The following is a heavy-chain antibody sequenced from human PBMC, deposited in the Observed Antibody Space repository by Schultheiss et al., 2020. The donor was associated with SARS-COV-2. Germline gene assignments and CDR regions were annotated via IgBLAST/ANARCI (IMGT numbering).Heavy chain of an antibody. Sequence: SETLSLTCSVSGVSISDGAYYWSWIRQHPGKGLEWIGYIDHSGSTSYNPSLKSRVFISGDSSKNQLSLKMTSLTAADTAVYYCARVVTVPGFYGMDVWGQGTTVTVS. J-gene: IGHJ6*02. CDR1: GVSISDGAYY. CDR3: ARVVTVPGFYGMDV. CDR2: IDHSGST. V-gene: IGHV4-31*03. D-gene: IGHD5-18*01.